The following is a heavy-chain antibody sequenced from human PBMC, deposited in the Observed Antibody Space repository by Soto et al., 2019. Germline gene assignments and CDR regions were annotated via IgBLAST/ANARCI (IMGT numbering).Heavy chain of an antibody. Sequence: PSETLSLTCTVSGGSISSNGYYWGRIRQPPGMGLEWIGSIYYSGSTYYNPSLKSRVTISVDTSKNQFSLKLSSVTAADTAVYYCAPSGGASTLDKWFDPWGQGTLVTVSS. V-gene: IGHV4-39*01. CDR3: APSGGASTLDKWFDP. D-gene: IGHD2-2*01. CDR2: IYYSGST. J-gene: IGHJ5*02. CDR1: GGSISSNGYY.